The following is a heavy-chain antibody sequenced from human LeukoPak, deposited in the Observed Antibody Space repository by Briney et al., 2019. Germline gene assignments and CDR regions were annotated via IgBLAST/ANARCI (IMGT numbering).Heavy chain of an antibody. CDR3: ARRGYCSSTSWFETCYYGMDV. Sequence: ASVKVSCKASGGTFSSYAISWVRQAPGQGLEWMGGIIPIFGTANYAQKFQGRVTITADESTSTAYMELSSLRSEDTAVYYCARRGYCSSTSWFETCYYGMDVWGQGTTVTVSS. V-gene: IGHV1-69*13. J-gene: IGHJ6*02. CDR1: GGTFSSYA. D-gene: IGHD2-2*01. CDR2: IIPIFGTA.